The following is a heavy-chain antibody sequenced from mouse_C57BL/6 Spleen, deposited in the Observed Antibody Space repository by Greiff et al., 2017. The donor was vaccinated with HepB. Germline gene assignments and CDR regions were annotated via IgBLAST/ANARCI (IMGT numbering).Heavy chain of an antibody. J-gene: IGHJ1*03. CDR3: AREAGYYWYFDV. CDR1: GYTFTSYW. CDR2: IYPGSGST. Sequence: VQLQQSGAELVKPGASVKMSCKASGYTFTSYWITWVKQRPGQGLEWIGDIYPGSGSTNYNEKFKSKATLTVDTSSSTAYMQLSSLTSEDSAVYYCAREAGYYWYFDVWGTGTTVTVSS. V-gene: IGHV1-55*01. D-gene: IGHD2-2*01.